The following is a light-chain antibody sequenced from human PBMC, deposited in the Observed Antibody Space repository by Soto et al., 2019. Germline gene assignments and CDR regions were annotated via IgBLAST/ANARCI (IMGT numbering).Light chain of an antibody. Sequence: QSALTQPASVSGSPGQSITISCTGTSSDVGNYNLVSWYQQHPGKAPKLLIFEGTQRPSGVSNRFSGSKSGNTASLTISGLQPEDEAEYYCNSYSSTSFYVFGTGTKLTVL. CDR1: SSDVGNYNL. CDR2: EGT. V-gene: IGLV2-14*02. CDR3: NSYSSTSFYV. J-gene: IGLJ1*01.